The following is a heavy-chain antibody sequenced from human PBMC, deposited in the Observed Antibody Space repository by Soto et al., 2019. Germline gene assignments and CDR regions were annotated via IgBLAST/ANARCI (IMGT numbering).Heavy chain of an antibody. CDR2: IIPIFGTA. Sequence: QVQLVQSGAEVKKPGSSVKVSCKASGGTFSSYAISWVRQAPGQGLAWMGGIIPIFGTANYAQKFQGRVTSTADESTSTAYMELSSLRSEDTAVYYCAIDPGDPPYYYYVMDVWGQGTTVTVSS. CDR3: AIDPGDPPYYYYVMDV. J-gene: IGHJ6*02. CDR1: GGTFSSYA. V-gene: IGHV1-69*01.